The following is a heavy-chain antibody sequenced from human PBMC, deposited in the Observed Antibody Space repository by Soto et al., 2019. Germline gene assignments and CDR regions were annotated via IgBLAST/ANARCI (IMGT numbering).Heavy chain of an antibody. CDR3: AREGXGVYCSGGSRYGRYFDF. J-gene: IGHJ4*02. D-gene: IGHD2-15*01. Sequence: GSLRLSCAASRFTVSNNYMSWVRQAPGKGLEWVSIIYSGGSTYYADSVQGRFTISRDNSKNTLFLQMSSLRAEGTAVYYCAREGXGVYCSGGSRYGRYFDFWGQGTRVTVSS. CDR2: IYSGGST. V-gene: IGHV3-53*01. CDR1: RFTVSNNY.